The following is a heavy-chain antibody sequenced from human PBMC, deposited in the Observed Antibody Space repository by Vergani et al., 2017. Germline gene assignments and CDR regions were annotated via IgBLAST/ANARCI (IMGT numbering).Heavy chain of an antibody. CDR2: IYYSGST. D-gene: IGHD3-22*01. V-gene: IGHV4-39*07. CDR1: GGSISSSSYY. CDR3: ARDVREYYYDSSAGRYFDL. Sequence: QLQLKESGPGLVKPSETLSLTCTVSGGSISSSSYYWGWIRQPPGKGLEWIGSIYYSGSTYYNPSLKSRVTISVDTSKNQFSLKLSSVTAADTAVYYCARDVREYYYDSSAGRYFDLWGRGTLVTVSS. J-gene: IGHJ2*01.